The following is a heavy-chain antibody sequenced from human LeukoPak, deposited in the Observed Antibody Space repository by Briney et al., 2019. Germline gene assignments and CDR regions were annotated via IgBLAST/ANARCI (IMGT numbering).Heavy chain of an antibody. CDR1: GFTFSTYA. Sequence: GGSLRLSCAASGFTFSTYAMHWVRQAPGKGLEWVAVISYDGSNKYYADSVKGRFTMSRDNSKNTLYLQMNSLRAEDAAVYYCARERGYYDSSGYYDGGFDYWGQGTLVTVSS. CDR2: ISYDGSNK. V-gene: IGHV3-30*04. D-gene: IGHD3-22*01. J-gene: IGHJ4*02. CDR3: ARERGYYDSSGYYDGGFDY.